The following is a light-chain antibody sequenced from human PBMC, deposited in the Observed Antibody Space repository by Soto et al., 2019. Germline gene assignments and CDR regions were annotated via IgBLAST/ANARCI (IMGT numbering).Light chain of an antibody. CDR1: QSVNSY. CDR2: DAS. Sequence: EIVLTQSPATLSLSPGERATLSCRASQSVNSYLAWYQQKPGQAPRLLIYDASNRATGIPARFSGSGSGTDFTLTISSLEPEDFAVYYCQQYGSSSWTFGQGTKVEIK. J-gene: IGKJ1*01. CDR3: QQYGSSSWT. V-gene: IGKV3-11*01.